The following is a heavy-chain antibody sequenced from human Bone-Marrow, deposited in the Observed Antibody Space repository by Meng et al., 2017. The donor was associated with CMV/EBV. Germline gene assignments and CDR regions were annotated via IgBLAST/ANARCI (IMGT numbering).Heavy chain of an antibody. V-gene: IGHV4-39*01. CDR1: GGSINSTSYY. Sequence: GSLRLSCTVSGGSINSTSYYWGWIRQPPGKGLEWIGSIYYSGTTYYNPSLKSRVTMSVDTSKNQFSLKLSSVTAADTAVYFCARHLSMVLTPYDVFDIWGQGTIVTVSS. CDR2: IYYSGTT. CDR3: ARHLSMVLTPYDVFDI. J-gene: IGHJ3*02. D-gene: IGHD4/OR15-4a*01.